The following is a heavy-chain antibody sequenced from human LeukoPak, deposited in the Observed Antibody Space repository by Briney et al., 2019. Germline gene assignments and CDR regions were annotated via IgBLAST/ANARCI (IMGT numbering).Heavy chain of an antibody. D-gene: IGHD2-2*01. CDR1: GGSFSGYY. J-gene: IGHJ6*02. V-gene: IGHV4-34*01. CDR2: INHSGST. CDR3: AREYCSSTSCHPRYYYYGMDV. Sequence: PSETLSLTCAVYGGSFSGYYWSWIRQPPGKGLEWIGEINHSGSTNYNPSLKSRVTISVDTSKNQFSLKLSSVTAADTAVYYCAREYCSSTSCHPRYYYYGMDVWGQGTTVTVSS.